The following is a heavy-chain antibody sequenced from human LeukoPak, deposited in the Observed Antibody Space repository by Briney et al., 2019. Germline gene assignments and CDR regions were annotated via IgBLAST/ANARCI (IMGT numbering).Heavy chain of an antibody. D-gene: IGHD3-10*01. J-gene: IGHJ3*02. CDR1: GYSFTSYW. V-gene: IGHV5-51*01. Sequence: GESLKISCKGSGYSFTSYWIGWVRQMPGKGLEWMGIIYPGDSDTRYSPSFQGQVTISADKSISTAYLQWSSLKASDTAMYYCARHFHGSGSYHNGAFDIWGQGTMVTVSS. CDR3: ARHFHGSGSYHNGAFDI. CDR2: IYPGDSDT.